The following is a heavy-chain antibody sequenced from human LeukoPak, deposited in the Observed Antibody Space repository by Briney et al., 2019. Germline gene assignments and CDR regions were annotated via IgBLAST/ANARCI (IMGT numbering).Heavy chain of an antibody. CDR3: AKDIRSSGWPKYFDN. V-gene: IGHV3-23*01. CDR2: ISGSGGST. J-gene: IGHJ4*02. Sequence: PGGSLRLSCAASGFTFSSYAMSWVRQAPGKGLEWVSAISGSGGSTYYADSVKGRFTISRDNSKNTLYLQMNSLRAEDTAVYYCAKDIRSSGWPKYFDNWGQGTLVTVSS. D-gene: IGHD6-19*01. CDR1: GFTFSSYA.